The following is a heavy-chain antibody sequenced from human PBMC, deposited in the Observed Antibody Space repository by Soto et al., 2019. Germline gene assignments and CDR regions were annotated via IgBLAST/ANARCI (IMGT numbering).Heavy chain of an antibody. Sequence: QVQLQESGPGLVKPSETLSLTCTVSGGSISSYYWSWIRQPPGKGLEWIGYTYYSGSTNYNPSLKSRVTISVDTSKNQFSLKLSSVTAADTAVYYCARLGYCSGGSCYVSAFDIWGQGTMVTVSS. V-gene: IGHV4-59*08. CDR1: GGSISSYY. CDR2: TYYSGST. D-gene: IGHD2-15*01. J-gene: IGHJ3*02. CDR3: ARLGYCSGGSCYVSAFDI.